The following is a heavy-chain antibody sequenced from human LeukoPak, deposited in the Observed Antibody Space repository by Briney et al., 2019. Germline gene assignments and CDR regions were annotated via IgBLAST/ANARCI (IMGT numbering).Heavy chain of an antibody. CDR1: GYTFTSYG. CDR2: ISAYNGNT. J-gene: IGHJ4*02. CDR3: ARDGGGFGELPFDY. Sequence: ASVKVSCKASGYTFTSYGIRWVRQAPGQGLEWMGWISAYNGNTNYAQKLQGRVTMTTDTSTTTAYMELRSLRSDDTAVYYCARDGGGFGELPFDYWGQGTLVTVSS. D-gene: IGHD3-10*01. V-gene: IGHV1-18*01.